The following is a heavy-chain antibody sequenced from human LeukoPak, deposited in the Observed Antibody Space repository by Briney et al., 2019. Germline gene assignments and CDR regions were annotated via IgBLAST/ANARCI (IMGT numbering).Heavy chain of an antibody. CDR3: ARGAHRRQPVMYNWFDP. D-gene: IGHD1-14*01. J-gene: IGHJ5*02. V-gene: IGHV1-8*01. CDR2: MNPNSGNT. Sequence: ASVKVSCKASGYTFTSYDINWVRQATGQGLEWMGWMNPNSGNTGYAQKFQGRVTITRDTSASTAYMELSSLRSEDMAVYYCARGAHRRQPVMYNWFDPWGQGTLVTVSS. CDR1: GYTFTSYD.